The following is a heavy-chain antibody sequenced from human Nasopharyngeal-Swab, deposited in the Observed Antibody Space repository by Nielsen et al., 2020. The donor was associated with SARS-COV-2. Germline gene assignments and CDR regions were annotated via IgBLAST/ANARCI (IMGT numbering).Heavy chain of an antibody. V-gene: IGHV3-15*01. Sequence: GESLKISCAASGFTFSSYAMSWVRQAPGKGLEWVGRIKSKTDGGTTDYAAPVKGRFTISRDDSKNTLYLQMNSLKTEDTAVYYCTTGTTAQRDYWGQGTLVTVSS. CDR3: TTGTTAQRDY. CDR1: GFTFSSYA. CDR2: IKSKTDGGTT. J-gene: IGHJ4*02. D-gene: IGHD1-1*01.